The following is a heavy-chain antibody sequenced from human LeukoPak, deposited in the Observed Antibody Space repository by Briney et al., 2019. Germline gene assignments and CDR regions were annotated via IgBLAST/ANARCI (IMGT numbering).Heavy chain of an antibody. Sequence: PGGSLRLSCAASGFSFGNTWMTWIRQAPGRAPEWVAIINEHETVKWDVESVRGRFTVSRDNAKNTLYLQMNSLRVEDTAVYYCARGSGRQSLEDKFWGQGNMVTASP. D-gene: IGHD1-1*01. V-gene: IGHV3-7*01. J-gene: IGHJ4*02. CDR2: INEHETVK. CDR1: GFSFGNTW. CDR3: ARGSGRQSLEDKF.